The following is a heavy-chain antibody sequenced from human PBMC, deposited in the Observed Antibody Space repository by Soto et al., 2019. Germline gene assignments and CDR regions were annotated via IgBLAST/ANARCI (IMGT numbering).Heavy chain of an antibody. D-gene: IGHD6-19*01. CDR2: ISSSGSTI. CDR1: GFTFSDYY. V-gene: IGHV3-11*01. CDR3: ARDPLGVAGTRADP. Sequence: QVQLVESGGNLVKPGGSLRLSCAASGFTFSDYYMSWMRQAPGKGLEWVSYISSSGSTICYADSVKGRFTISRDNTKNSLYLQMNSLRAEDTAVYYCARDPLGVAGTRADPWGQGTLVTVSS. J-gene: IGHJ5*02.